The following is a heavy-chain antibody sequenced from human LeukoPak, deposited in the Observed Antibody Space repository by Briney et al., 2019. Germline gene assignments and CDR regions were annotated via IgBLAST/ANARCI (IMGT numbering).Heavy chain of an antibody. V-gene: IGHV3-9*01. J-gene: IGHJ4*02. CDR2: ISWNSGSI. Sequence: GGSLRLSCAASGFTFDDYAMHWVRQAPGKGLEWVSGISWNSGSIGYADSVKGRFTISRDNAKNSLYLQMNSLRAEDTAVYYCARGLLFDYWGQGTLVTVSS. CDR3: ARGLLFDY. CDR1: GFTFDDYA.